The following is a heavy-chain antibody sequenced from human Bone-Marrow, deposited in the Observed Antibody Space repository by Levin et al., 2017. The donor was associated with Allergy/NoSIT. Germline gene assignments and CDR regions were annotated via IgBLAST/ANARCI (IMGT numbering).Heavy chain of an antibody. V-gene: IGHV3-74*03. D-gene: IGHD3-10*01. CDR1: GFTFTNYV. CDR3: ARDFGGRDDY. Sequence: PGGSLRLSCAASGFTFTNYVMHWVRQGPGKGLVWVSRVNMDGSSTTYADSVKGRFTISRDNAKNTLYLQLNGLRAEDTAVYYCARDFGGRDDYWGQGTLVTVSS. CDR2: VNMDGSST. J-gene: IGHJ4*02.